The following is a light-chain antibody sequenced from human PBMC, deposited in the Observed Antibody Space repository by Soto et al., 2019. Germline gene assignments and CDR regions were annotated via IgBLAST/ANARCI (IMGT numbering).Light chain of an antibody. V-gene: IGKV3-20*01. CDR3: QQYGISLT. CDR2: GAS. Sequence: EILLTQSPDTLSLSPGERATLSCRASQSVSSNYLAWYQQRHGQAPRLLIYGASSRATGVPDRFSGSGSGTDFTLTISRLEPEDFAVYYCQQYGISLTFGGGTKVEIK. J-gene: IGKJ4*01. CDR1: QSVSSNY.